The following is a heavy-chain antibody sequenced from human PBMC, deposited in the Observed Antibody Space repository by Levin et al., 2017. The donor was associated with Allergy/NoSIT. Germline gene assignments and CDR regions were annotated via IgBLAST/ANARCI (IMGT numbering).Heavy chain of an antibody. J-gene: IGHJ5*02. CDR1: GVSISSYY. D-gene: IGHD6-13*01. V-gene: IGHV4-59*01. CDR2: IYYSGST. CDR3: ARDIAAAVSWFDP. Sequence: SETLSLTCTVSGVSISSYYWSWMRQPPGKGLEWIGYIYYSGSTNYNPSLKSRVTISVDTSKNQFSLKLSSVTAADTAVYYCARDIAAAVSWFDPWGQGTLVTVSS.